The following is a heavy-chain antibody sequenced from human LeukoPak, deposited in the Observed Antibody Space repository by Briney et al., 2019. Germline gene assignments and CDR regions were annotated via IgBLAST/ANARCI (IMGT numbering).Heavy chain of an antibody. J-gene: IGHJ6*02. CDR3: ARDIGSSTYYYYYGMDV. CDR2: ISSSSSYI. CDR1: GFTFSSYS. V-gene: IGHV3-21*01. Sequence: GGSLRLSCAASGFTFSSYSMNWVRQALGKGLEWVSSISSSSSYIYYADSVKGRFTISRDNAKNTLYLQMNSLRAEDTAVYYCARDIGSSTYYYYYGMDVWGQGTTVTVSS. D-gene: IGHD2-2*01.